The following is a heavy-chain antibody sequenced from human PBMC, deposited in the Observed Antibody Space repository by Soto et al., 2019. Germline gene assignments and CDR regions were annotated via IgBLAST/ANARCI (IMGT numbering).Heavy chain of an antibody. J-gene: IGHJ4*02. CDR3: ARLGSSWYSVDY. CDR2: IYYSGIT. CDR1: GGSISSSTYY. Sequence: QLQLQESGPGLVKPSETLSLTCTVSGGSISSSTYYWGWIRQPPGKGLEWIGSIYYSGITYYNPSLKSRVTIPVDTSKNQFSLKLSSVTAADTAVYYCARLGSSWYSVDYWGQGTLVTVSS. D-gene: IGHD6-13*01. V-gene: IGHV4-39*01.